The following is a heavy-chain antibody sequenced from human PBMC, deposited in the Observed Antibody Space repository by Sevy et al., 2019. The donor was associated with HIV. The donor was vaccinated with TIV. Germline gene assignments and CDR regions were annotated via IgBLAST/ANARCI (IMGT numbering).Heavy chain of an antibody. CDR2: IIPIFGTA. D-gene: IGHD2-2*01. CDR3: ARDQFSSIVVVPAANYGMDV. J-gene: IGHJ6*02. CDR1: GGTFSSYA. Sequence: ASVKVSCKASGGTFSSYAISWVRQAPGQGLEWMGGIIPIFGTANYAQRFQGRVTITADESTSTAYMELSSLRSEDTAVYYCARDQFSSIVVVPAANYGMDVWGQGTTVTVSS. V-gene: IGHV1-69*13.